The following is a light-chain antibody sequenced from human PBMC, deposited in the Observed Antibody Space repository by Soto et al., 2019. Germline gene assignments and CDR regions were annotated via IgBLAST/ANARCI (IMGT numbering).Light chain of an antibody. CDR1: QSVSSNY. CDR3: QQYGSSLLT. Sequence: EIVLTQSPGTLSLSPGERVTLSCRASQSVSSNYLVWYQQKPGQAPRLLIYGASNRATGIPDRFSGSGSGTDFALTISRLEPEDFAVYYCQQYGSSLLTFGGGTKVEIK. CDR2: GAS. V-gene: IGKV3-20*01. J-gene: IGKJ4*01.